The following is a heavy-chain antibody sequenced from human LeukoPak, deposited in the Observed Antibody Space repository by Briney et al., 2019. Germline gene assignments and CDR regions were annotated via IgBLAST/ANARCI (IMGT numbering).Heavy chain of an antibody. CDR1: GFTFSSYW. V-gene: IGHV3-7*01. D-gene: IGHD1-1*01. J-gene: IGHJ6*02. CDR2: IKQDGSEK. CDR3: ARDCGTTISSYGMDV. Sequence: GWSLRLSCAASGFTFSSYWMSWVRQAPGKGLDWVANIKQDGSEKYYVDSVKGRFTISRDNAKNSLFLQMNSLRAEDTAVYYCARDCGTTISSYGMDVWGQGTTVTVSS.